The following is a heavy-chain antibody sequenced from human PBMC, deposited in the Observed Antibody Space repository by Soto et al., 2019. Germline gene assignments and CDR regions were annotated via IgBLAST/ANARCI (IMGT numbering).Heavy chain of an antibody. CDR1: GGTFSSFA. Sequence: QVQLVQSGAEVKKPGSSVKVSCKASGGTFSSFAISWVRQAPGRGLEWMGGIIPIFGATNYAQKFQCSLTIAADDSTGTAFMELSSLRSEDTAVYSCVRAGAVTAVYGMDVWGQGTTVTVTS. CDR3: VRAGAVTAVYGMDV. V-gene: IGHV1-69*01. J-gene: IGHJ6*02. CDR2: IIPIFGAT. D-gene: IGHD5-18*01.